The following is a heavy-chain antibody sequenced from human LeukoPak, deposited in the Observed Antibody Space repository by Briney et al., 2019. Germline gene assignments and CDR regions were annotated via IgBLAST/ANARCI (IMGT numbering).Heavy chain of an antibody. J-gene: IGHJ6*01. CDR3: AKDGSGGVFGMDV. V-gene: IGHV3-23*01. CDR2: ICGSGGST. Sequence: PGGSLRLSCAASGFTFSSYAMSWVRQAPGKGLEWVSGICGSGGSTYYADFVKGRFTISRDNSKNSLYLLMNSLRAEDTALYYCAKDGSGGVFGMDVWGQGTTVTVSS. D-gene: IGHD2-15*01. CDR1: GFTFSSYA.